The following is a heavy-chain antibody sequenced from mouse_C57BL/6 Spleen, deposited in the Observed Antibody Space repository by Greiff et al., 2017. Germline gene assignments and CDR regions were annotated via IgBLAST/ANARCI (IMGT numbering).Heavy chain of an antibody. V-gene: IGHV1-81*01. Sequence: QVQLQQSGAELARPGASVKLSCKASGYTFTSYGISWVKQRTGQGLEWIGEIYPRSGNTYYNEKFKGKATLTADKSSSTAYMALRSLTSEDSAVYFCARSDYSNLDWFADGGQGTLVTVSA. CDR2: IYPRSGNT. CDR3: ARSDYSNLDWFAD. D-gene: IGHD2-5*01. J-gene: IGHJ3*01. CDR1: GYTFTSYG.